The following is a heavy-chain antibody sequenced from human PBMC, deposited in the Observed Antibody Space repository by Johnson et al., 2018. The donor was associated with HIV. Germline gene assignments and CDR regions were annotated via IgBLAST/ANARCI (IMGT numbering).Heavy chain of an antibody. CDR3: AKELAADGVDAFDI. Sequence: QVQLVESGGGVVRPGGSLRFSCAASGFIFDDYGMNWVRQAPGKGLEWVAVISYDGSNKYYADSVKGRFTMSRDNSKNTVYLQMNSLRVEDTAVYYCAKELAADGVDAFDIWGQGTMVTVS. CDR2: ISYDGSNK. CDR1: GFIFDDYG. D-gene: IGHD6-13*01. V-gene: IGHV3-30*18. J-gene: IGHJ3*02.